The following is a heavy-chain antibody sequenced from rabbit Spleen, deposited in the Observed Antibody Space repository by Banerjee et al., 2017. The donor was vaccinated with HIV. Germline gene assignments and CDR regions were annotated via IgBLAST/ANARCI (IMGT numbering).Heavy chain of an antibody. Sequence: QSLEESGGDLVKPAASLTLTCTASSVSFTLSSYMCWVRQAPGKGQEWIACIDAGGSSFTYFAAWAKGRFSISKPSSTTVTLQMTRLSAADTATYFCARDTASSFSSYGMGLWGQGTLVTVS. J-gene: IGHJ6*01. CDR2: IDAGGSSFT. V-gene: IGHV1S40*01. CDR1: SVSFTLSSY. D-gene: IGHD8-1*01. CDR3: ARDTASSFSSYGMGL.